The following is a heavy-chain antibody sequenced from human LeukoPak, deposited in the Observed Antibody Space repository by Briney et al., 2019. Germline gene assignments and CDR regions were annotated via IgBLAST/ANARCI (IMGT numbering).Heavy chain of an antibody. CDR2: INHSGST. J-gene: IGHJ1*01. CDR3: ARGRPQAAAANAEYFQH. CDR1: GGSFSGYY. Sequence: SESLSLTCAVYGGSFSGYYWGWIRQPPGKGLEWNGEINHSGSTNYNPSLKSRVTISVDTSKNQFSLKLSSVTAADTAVYYCARGRPQAAAANAEYFQHWGQGTLVTVSS. D-gene: IGHD2-2*01. V-gene: IGHV4-34*01.